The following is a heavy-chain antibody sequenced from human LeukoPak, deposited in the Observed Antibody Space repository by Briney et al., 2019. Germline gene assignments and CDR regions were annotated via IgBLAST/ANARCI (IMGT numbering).Heavy chain of an antibody. J-gene: IGHJ5*02. CDR2: INHSGST. V-gene: IGHV4-34*01. D-gene: IGHD5-12*01. CDR3: ARDPDIEEGYNWFDP. CDR1: GGSFSGYY. Sequence: SETLSLTCAVYGGSFSGYYWSWIRQPPGKGLEWIGEINHSGSTNYNPSLKSRVTISVDTSKNQFSLKLSSVTAADTAVYYCARDPDIEEGYNWFDPWAREPWSPSPQ.